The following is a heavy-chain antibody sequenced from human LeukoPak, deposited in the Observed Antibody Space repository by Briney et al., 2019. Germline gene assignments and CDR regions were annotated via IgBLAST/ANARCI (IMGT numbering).Heavy chain of an antibody. D-gene: IGHD2-15*01. V-gene: IGHV3-21*04. CDR2: ITSSGTYI. Sequence: GGSLRLSCAASGFTFTSYSMNWVRQAPGKGLEWVSSITSSGTYIYYADSVRGRFTISRDNAKNSLYLQMNSLRAEGTAVYYCARDMGGYCCGGSSYSGWFDSWGQGTLVTVSS. J-gene: IGHJ5*01. CDR3: ARDMGGYCCGGSSYSGWFDS. CDR1: GFTFTSYS.